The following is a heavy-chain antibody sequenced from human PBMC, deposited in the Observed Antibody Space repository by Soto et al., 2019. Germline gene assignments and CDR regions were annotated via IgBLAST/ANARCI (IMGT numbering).Heavy chain of an antibody. CDR3: ARHSAAAGTVGY. CDR2: IYYSGST. CDR1: GGSISSSSCY. D-gene: IGHD6-13*01. Sequence: QRERQESGPGLVKRSETLSLTCTVSGGSISSSSCYWGWIREPPGKGLEWIGSIYYSGSTYYNPSLKSRVTISVDTSNNQFSLKLSSVTAADTAVYYCARHSAAAGTVGYWGQGTLVTVSS. V-gene: IGHV4-39*01. J-gene: IGHJ4*02.